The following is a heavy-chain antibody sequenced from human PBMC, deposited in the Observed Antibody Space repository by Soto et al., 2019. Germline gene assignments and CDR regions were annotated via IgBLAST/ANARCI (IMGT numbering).Heavy chain of an antibody. V-gene: IGHV1-18*01. Sequence: GASVKVSCKASGYTFTSYGISWVRQAPGQGLEWMGWISAYNGNTNYAQKLQGRVTMTTDTSTSSAYMELRSLRSDDTAVYYCARVRGAAAGTSCWFDPWGQGTLVTVSS. CDR3: ARVRGAAAGTSCWFDP. D-gene: IGHD6-13*01. J-gene: IGHJ5*02. CDR1: GYTFTSYG. CDR2: ISAYNGNT.